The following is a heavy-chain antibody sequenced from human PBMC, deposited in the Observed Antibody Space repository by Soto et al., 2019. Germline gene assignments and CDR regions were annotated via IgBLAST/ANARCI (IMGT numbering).Heavy chain of an antibody. CDR3: AADYYDTSGYYFAY. V-gene: IGHV1-69*13. CDR1: GGTFSSYA. CDR2: IIPIFGTA. D-gene: IGHD3-22*01. Sequence: SVKVSSKASGGTFSSYAITWVRQAPGQGLEWMGGIIPIFGTANYAQKFQGRVTITADESTSTAYMELSSLRSEDTAVYYCAADYYDTSGYYFAYWGQGTLVTVSS. J-gene: IGHJ4*02.